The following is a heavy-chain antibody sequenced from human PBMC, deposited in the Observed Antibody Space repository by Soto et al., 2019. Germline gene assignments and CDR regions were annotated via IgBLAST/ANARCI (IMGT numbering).Heavy chain of an antibody. D-gene: IGHD2-15*01. J-gene: IGHJ6*02. V-gene: IGHV1-69*12. CDR1: GGTFSSYA. CDR3: ARNWFDPVVVVGAADGMDV. CDR2: IIPIFGTA. Sequence: QVQLVQSGAEVKKPGSSVKVSCKASGGTFSSYAISWVRQAPGQGLEWVGGIIPIFGTANYGQKFQGRVTITGDESTRTAYMELGSLRSEDTGVYYCARNWFDPVVVVGAADGMDVWGQGTTVTVSS.